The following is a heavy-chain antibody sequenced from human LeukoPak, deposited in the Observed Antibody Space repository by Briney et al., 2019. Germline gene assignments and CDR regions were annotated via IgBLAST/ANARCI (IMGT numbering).Heavy chain of an antibody. D-gene: IGHD2-15*01. J-gene: IGHJ4*02. V-gene: IGHV1-2*02. CDR2: INPNSGGT. Sequence: ASVRVSCKASGYTFSGYYIHWVRQAPGQGLEWMGWINPNSGGTNYAQKFQGRVTMTRDTSISTAYMELSRLRSDDTAVYYCARGYCSGGSCYWVFDYWGQGTLVTVSS. CDR1: GYTFSGYY. CDR3: ARGYCSGGSCYWVFDY.